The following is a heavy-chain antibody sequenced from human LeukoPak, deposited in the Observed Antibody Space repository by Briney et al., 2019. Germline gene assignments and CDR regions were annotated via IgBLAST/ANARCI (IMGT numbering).Heavy chain of an antibody. J-gene: IGHJ4*02. Sequence: GGSLRLSCAASGFTFSSYGMHWVRQAPGKGLEWVAVISYDGSNKYYADSVKGRFTISRDNSKDTLYLQMNSLRAEDTAVYYCAKLVLRDGNFDYWGQGTLVTVSP. CDR2: ISYDGSNK. D-gene: IGHD2-8*02. V-gene: IGHV3-30*18. CDR3: AKLVLRDGNFDY. CDR1: GFTFSSYG.